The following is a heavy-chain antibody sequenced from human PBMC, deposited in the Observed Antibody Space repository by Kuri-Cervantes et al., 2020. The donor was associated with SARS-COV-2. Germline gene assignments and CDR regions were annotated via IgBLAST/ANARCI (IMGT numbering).Heavy chain of an antibody. CDR1: GYSISSGYY. D-gene: IGHD2-2*01. CDR2: IYHSGST. V-gene: IGHV4-38-2*01. Sequence: SETLSLTCAVSGYSISSGYYWGWIRQPPGKGLEWIGSIYHSGSTYYNPSLKSRVTIEVDTSKNQFSLKLSSVTAADTAVYYCARSPKAVVPAALFDYWGQGTLVTVSS. J-gene: IGHJ4*02. CDR3: ARSPKAVVPAALFDY.